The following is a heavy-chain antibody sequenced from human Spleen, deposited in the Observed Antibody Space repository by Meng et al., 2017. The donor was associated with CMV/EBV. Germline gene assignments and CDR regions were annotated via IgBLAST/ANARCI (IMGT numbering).Heavy chain of an antibody. CDR3: ASLRGMDV. D-gene: IGHD3-16*01. CDR2: ISGSGGST. V-gene: IGHV3-23*01. Sequence: GGSLRLSCAASGFTFSNYDMSWVRQAPGKGLEWVSAISGSGGSTYYADSVKGRFTISRDNSKNTLYLQMNNLRPEDTAVYYCASLRGMDVWGQGTTVTVSS. CDR1: GFTFSNYD. J-gene: IGHJ6*02.